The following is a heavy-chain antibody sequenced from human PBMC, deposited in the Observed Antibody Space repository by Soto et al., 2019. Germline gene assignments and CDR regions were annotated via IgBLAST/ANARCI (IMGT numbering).Heavy chain of an antibody. Sequence: GASVKVSCKASGYTFTGYYMHWLRQAPGQGLEWMGWINPNSGGTNYAQKFQGRVTMTRDTSISTAYMELSSVTAADTAVYYCARGRGLGFVVVPAAPLRYYGMDVWGQGTTVTVSS. CDR3: ARGRGLGFVVVPAAPLRYYGMDV. J-gene: IGHJ6*02. CDR2: INPNSGGT. D-gene: IGHD2-2*01. CDR1: GYTFTGYY. V-gene: IGHV1-2*02.